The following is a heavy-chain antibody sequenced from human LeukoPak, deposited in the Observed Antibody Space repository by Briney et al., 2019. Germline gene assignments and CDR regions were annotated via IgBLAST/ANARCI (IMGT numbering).Heavy chain of an antibody. CDR3: AKGGSDSSGYYSLYYYYYMDV. Sequence: GGSLRLSCTASGFTFSSYAMSWVRQAPGKGLEWVSAISGSGGNTYYADSVKGRFIISRDNSKNMLYLQMSSLRAEDTAVYYCAKGGSDSSGYYSLYYYYYMDVWGKGTTVTISS. V-gene: IGHV3-23*01. J-gene: IGHJ6*03. CDR1: GFTFSSYA. CDR2: ISGSGGNT. D-gene: IGHD3-22*01.